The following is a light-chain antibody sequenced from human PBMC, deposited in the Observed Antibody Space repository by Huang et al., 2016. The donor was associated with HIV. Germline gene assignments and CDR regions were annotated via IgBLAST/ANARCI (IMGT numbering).Light chain of an antibody. CDR2: GAS. J-gene: IGKJ2*01. Sequence: EIVMTQSPATLSVSPGERAPLSCRASQSVSSNLAWYQQKPGQAPRLLIFGASSSATGIPASVRGSGSGTEFTLTISSLQSEDSAVYYCQQYNDWPPLYTFGQGTKLEIQ. CDR1: QSVSSN. CDR3: QQYNDWPPLYT. V-gene: IGKV3-15*01.